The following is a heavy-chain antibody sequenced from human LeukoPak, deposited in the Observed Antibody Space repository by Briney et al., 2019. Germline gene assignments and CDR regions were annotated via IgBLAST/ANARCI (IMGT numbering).Heavy chain of an antibody. J-gene: IGHJ6*02. D-gene: IGHD2-2*01. V-gene: IGHV3-9*01. Sequence: GGSLRLSCAASGFTFSSYSMNWVRQAPGKGLEWVSGISWNSGSIGYADSVKGRFTISRDNAKNSLYLQMNSLRVEDTALYYCAKDGRELGYCSSTSCYGYYYYGMDVWGQGTTVTVSS. CDR1: GFTFSSYS. CDR3: AKDGRELGYCSSTSCYGYYYYGMDV. CDR2: ISWNSGSI.